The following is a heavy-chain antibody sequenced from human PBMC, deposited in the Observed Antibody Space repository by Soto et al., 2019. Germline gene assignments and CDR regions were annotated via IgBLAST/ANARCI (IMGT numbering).Heavy chain of an antibody. D-gene: IGHD3-3*01. CDR1: GYTFRNYG. CDR3: ARHLVSGSDFWRAYNGGYFDY. CDR2: ISPYNGNT. V-gene: IGHV1-18*01. J-gene: IGHJ4*02. Sequence: QVQLVQSGAEVKRPGASVKVSCKASGYTFRNYGITWVRQAPGQGLEWMAWISPYNGNTNYAQDLQGRVTMTTDTSTSTAYMELRSLTSEDTAMYYCARHLVSGSDFWRAYNGGYFDYWGQGTLVTVSS.